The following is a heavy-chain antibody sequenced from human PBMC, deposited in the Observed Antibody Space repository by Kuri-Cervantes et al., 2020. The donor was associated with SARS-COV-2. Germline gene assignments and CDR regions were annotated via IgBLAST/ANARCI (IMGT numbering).Heavy chain of an antibody. CDR3: ARDRGPQAMFDP. Sequence: ASVKVSCKASGYTFTGYYMHWVRQAPGQGLEWMGWINPNSGGTNYAQKFQGRVTMTRDTSISTAYMELSRPRSDDTAVYYCARDRGPQAMFDPWGQGTLVTVSS. CDR2: INPNSGGT. CDR1: GYTFTGYY. J-gene: IGHJ5*02. V-gene: IGHV1-2*02.